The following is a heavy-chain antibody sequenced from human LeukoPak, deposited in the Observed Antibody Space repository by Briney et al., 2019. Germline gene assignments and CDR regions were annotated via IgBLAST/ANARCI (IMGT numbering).Heavy chain of an antibody. CDR2: IYPGDSDT. CDR1: GSSFTNYW. Sequence: GGSLQISFKGSGSSFTNYWIGWVRPMPGKGLGWVGIIYPGDSDTRYSPSFEGQVTISADKSISTAYLQWSSLKASDTAMYYCARRGEYSNGLDYYFDYWGQGTLVTLSS. V-gene: IGHV5-51*01. D-gene: IGHD4-11*01. J-gene: IGHJ4*02. CDR3: ARRGEYSNGLDYYFDY.